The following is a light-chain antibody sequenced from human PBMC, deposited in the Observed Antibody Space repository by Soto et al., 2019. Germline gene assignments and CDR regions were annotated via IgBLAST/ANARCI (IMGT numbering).Light chain of an antibody. Sequence: QSALTQPASVSGSPGQSITISCTGTSSDIGAYNYVSWYQQHPGKAPKLMIFDVSDRPSGVSNRFSGSKSGNTASLTISGLQPEDEASHFCSSYTSSLIPVFGGGTKLTVL. J-gene: IGLJ2*01. CDR1: SSDIGAYNY. CDR2: DVS. CDR3: SSYTSSLIPV. V-gene: IGLV2-14*03.